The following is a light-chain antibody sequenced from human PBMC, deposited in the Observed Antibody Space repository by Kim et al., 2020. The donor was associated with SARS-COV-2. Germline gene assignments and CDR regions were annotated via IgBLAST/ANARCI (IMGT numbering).Light chain of an antibody. CDR3: NSRDSSGNHR. J-gene: IGLJ3*02. V-gene: IGLV3-19*01. CDR2: GKN. Sequence: SSELTQDPAVSVDLGQTVTITCQGDSLRGTYARWYQQKPGQAPVLVIYGKNNRPSGIPDRFSGSSSGNTASFTITGAQAEDEADYYCNSRDSSGNHRFGG. CDR1: SLRGTY.